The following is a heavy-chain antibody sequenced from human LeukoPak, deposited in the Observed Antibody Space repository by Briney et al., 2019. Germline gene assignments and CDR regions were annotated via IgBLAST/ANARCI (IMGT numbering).Heavy chain of an antibody. Sequence: PGGPLTLSCAASGFTFSIFWMHGPSQARGKGLVWCSHITRDGSRTTYADNVNGRFTSCRDNAKNTLYLQMARLRDDDTAVYYCARDSGYESWGTFWGGMDVWGNGTTVIVSS. CDR1: GFTFSIFW. J-gene: IGHJ6*04. CDR3: ARDSGYESWGTFWGGMDV. D-gene: IGHD3-16*01. CDR2: ITRDGSRT. V-gene: IGHV3-74*03.